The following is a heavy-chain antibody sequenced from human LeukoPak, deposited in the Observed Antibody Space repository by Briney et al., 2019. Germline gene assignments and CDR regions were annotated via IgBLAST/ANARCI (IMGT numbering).Heavy chain of an antibody. V-gene: IGHV4-38-2*02. J-gene: IGHJ6*03. Sequence: SETLSLTCTVSGYSISSGYYWGWIRPPPGKGLEWIGSIYHSGSTYYNPSLKSRVTISVDTSKNQFSLKLSSVTAADTAVYYCARVVFHWEVVTDYYYMDVWGKGTTVTVSS. CDR2: IYHSGST. CDR1: GYSISSGYY. D-gene: IGHD3-22*01. CDR3: ARVVFHWEVVTDYYYMDV.